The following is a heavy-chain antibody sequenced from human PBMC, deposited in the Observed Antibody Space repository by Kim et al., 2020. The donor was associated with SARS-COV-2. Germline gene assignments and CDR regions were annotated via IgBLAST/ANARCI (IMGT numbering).Heavy chain of an antibody. Sequence: GGSLRLSCAASGFTFSSYWMHWVRQAPGKGLVWVSRINSDGSSTSYADSVKGRFTISRDNAKNTLYLQMNSLRAEDTAVYYCARAFGPDIVVVPASNAFDIWGQGTMVTVSS. V-gene: IGHV3-74*01. CDR1: GFTFSSYW. D-gene: IGHD2-2*01. CDR3: ARAFGPDIVVVPASNAFDI. J-gene: IGHJ3*02. CDR2: INSDGSST.